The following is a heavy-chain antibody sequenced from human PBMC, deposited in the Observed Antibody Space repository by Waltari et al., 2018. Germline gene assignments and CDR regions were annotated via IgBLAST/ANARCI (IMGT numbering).Heavy chain of an antibody. CDR3: ASGGLVVIVAATH. Sequence: QAQLVESGGGLVKPGGSLRLSCAASGFNFSDYYMSWIRQAPGKGLEWVSYINSRGNTIYYADSVKGRFTISRDNAKNSLYLQMNSLRVEDTAVYYCASGGLVVIVAATHWGQGTLVTVSS. V-gene: IGHV3-11*01. D-gene: IGHD2-15*01. J-gene: IGHJ4*02. CDR1: GFNFSDYY. CDR2: INSRGNTI.